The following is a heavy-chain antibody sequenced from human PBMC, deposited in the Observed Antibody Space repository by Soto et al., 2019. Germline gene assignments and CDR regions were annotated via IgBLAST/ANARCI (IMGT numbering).Heavy chain of an antibody. CDR2: ISPYSGNT. D-gene: IGHD2-21*02. V-gene: IGHV1-18*01. J-gene: IGHJ5*02. CDR1: GYTFTRYG. CDR3: AREFCKSLVTCPFDP. Sequence: ASVKVSCKASGYTFTRYGISWVRQAPGQGLEWMGMISPYSGNTNYAQKLQGRVTMTTDTSTSTVYMELSSLRSEDTAVYYCAREFCKSLVTCPFDPWGQGTLVTVSS.